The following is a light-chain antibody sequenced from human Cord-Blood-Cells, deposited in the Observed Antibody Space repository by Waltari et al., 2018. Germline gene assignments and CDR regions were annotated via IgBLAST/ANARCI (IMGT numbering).Light chain of an antibody. J-gene: IGKJ4*01. V-gene: IGKV3-11*01. CDR3: QQRSNWPLT. Sequence: EIVLTQSPATRSLSPGERATLSCRASQRVSSYLAGYQQKPGQAPRLLIYDASNRATGIPARFSGSGSGTDFTLTISSLEPEDFAVYYCQQRSNWPLTFGGGTKVEIK. CDR2: DAS. CDR1: QRVSSY.